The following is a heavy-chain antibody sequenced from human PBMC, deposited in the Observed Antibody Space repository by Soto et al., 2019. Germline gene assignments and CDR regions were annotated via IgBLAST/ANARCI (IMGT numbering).Heavy chain of an antibody. CDR3: ARDPSTRWFGDDAFDI. D-gene: IGHD3-10*01. Sequence: ASVKVSCKASGYTFTSYAMHWVRQAPGQRLEWMGWINAGNGNTKYSQKFQGRVTITRDTSASTAYMELSSLRSEDTAVYYCARDPSTRWFGDDAFDIWGQGTMVTVSS. CDR2: INAGNGNT. CDR1: GYTFTSYA. V-gene: IGHV1-3*01. J-gene: IGHJ3*02.